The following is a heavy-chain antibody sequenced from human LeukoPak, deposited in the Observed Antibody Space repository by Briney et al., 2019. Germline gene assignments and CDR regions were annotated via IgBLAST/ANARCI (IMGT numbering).Heavy chain of an antibody. J-gene: IGHJ4*02. Sequence: VASVKVSCKASGYTFTGYYMHWVRQAPGQGLEWMGWINPNSGGTKYAQKFQGRVTMTRDTSISTAYMELSRLRSDDTAVYYCARRAKQLYCGGACPPGYWGQGTLVTVSS. CDR3: ARRAKQLYCGGACPPGY. V-gene: IGHV1-2*02. CDR2: INPNSGGT. D-gene: IGHD2-21*02. CDR1: GYTFTGYY.